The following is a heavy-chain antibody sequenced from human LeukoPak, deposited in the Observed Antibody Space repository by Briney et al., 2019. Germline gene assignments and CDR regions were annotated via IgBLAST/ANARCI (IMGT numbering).Heavy chain of an antibody. J-gene: IGHJ4*02. CDR2: INHSGST. CDR3: VCLLAKGGIRYWTWGYFDY. Sequence: PSETLSLTCAGHGGSFSGYYWSSIRQPPGKGLEWIGEINHSGSTNYNPSLKSRVTISVDTSKNQFSLKLSSVTAADTAVYYCVCLLAKGGIRYWTWGYFDYWGQGTLVTVSS. CDR1: GGSFSGYY. D-gene: IGHD3-9*01. V-gene: IGHV4-34*01.